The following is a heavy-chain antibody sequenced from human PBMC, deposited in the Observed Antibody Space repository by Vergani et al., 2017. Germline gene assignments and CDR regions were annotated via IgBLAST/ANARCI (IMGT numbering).Heavy chain of an antibody. D-gene: IGHD6-19*01. Sequence: QVQLVQSGAEVKKPGSSVKVSCKASGGTFSSYAISWVRQAPGQGLEWMGGIIPIFGTANYAQKFQGRVTIAADESTSTAYMELSSLRSEDTAVYYCATSNGHQQWLVEPLDYWGQGTLVTVSS. V-gene: IGHV1-69*01. J-gene: IGHJ4*02. CDR1: GGTFSSYA. CDR2: IIPIFGTA. CDR3: ATSNGHQQWLVEPLDY.